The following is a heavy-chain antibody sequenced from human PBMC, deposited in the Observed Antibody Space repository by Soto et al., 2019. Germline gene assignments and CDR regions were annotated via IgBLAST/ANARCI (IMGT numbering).Heavy chain of an antibody. CDR1: GGSISSGGYY. D-gene: IGHD3-16*01. Sequence: SETLSLTCTVSGGSISSGGYYCSWIRQHPGKGLEWIGYIYYSGSTYYNPSLKSRVSISVDTPKNQFSLKLSSVTAADTAVYYCALRLGDPGRLYFDYWGQGTLVSVSS. CDR2: IYYSGST. V-gene: IGHV4-31*03. J-gene: IGHJ4*02. CDR3: ALRLGDPGRLYFDY.